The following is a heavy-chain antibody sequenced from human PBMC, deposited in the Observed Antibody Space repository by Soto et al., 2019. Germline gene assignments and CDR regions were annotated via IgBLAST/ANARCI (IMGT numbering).Heavy chain of an antibody. J-gene: IGHJ5*02. D-gene: IGHD5-12*01. Sequence: QVKLQESGPGVVTPSETLSLTCAVSGGSITSNSWWSWVRQPPGKGLEWIGAIFHSGTTHYNPSLKSRVTFSVDKSANQFSLKVNSVTAADTAVYYCARRDIVATFAGESWGQGILVTVFS. CDR1: GGSITSNSW. CDR3: ARRDIVATFAGES. CDR2: IFHSGTT. V-gene: IGHV4-4*02.